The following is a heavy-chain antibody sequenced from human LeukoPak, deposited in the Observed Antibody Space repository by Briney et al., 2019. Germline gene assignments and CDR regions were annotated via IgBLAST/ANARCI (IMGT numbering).Heavy chain of an antibody. CDR3: ARGHYDSSGYYSSGGFDI. CDR2: IYHSGST. J-gene: IGHJ3*02. Sequence: SETLSLTCAVSGGSISSSNWWSWVRQPPGKGLEWIGEIYHSGSTNYNPSLKSRVTISVDKSKNQFSLKLSSVTAADTAVYYCARGHYDSSGYYSSGGFDIWGQGTMVTVSS. D-gene: IGHD3-22*01. CDR1: GGSISSSNW. V-gene: IGHV4-4*02.